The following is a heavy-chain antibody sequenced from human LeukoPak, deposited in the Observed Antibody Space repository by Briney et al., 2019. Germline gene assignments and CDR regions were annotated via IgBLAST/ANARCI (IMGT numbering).Heavy chain of an antibody. CDR1: GFTFTKFW. CDR2: IQEDGKKE. CDR3: ARETAYNYGQNPLFDL. V-gene: IGHV3-7*03. J-gene: IGHJ4*02. D-gene: IGHD5-18*01. Sequence: GGSLRLSCEASGFTFTKFWMSWVRQAPGKGLEWVANIQEDGKKENYVDSVRGRFTISRDNAKNSIYLQMNSLRVEDTAVYYCARETAYNYGQNPLFDLWGQGTLVTVSS.